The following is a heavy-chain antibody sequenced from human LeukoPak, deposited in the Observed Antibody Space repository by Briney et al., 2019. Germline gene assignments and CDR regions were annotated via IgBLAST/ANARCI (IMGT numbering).Heavy chain of an antibody. V-gene: IGHV4-34*01. CDR1: GGSFSDYY. Sequence: SETLSLTCAVYGGSFSDYYWSWIRQPPGKGLEWIGEINHSGSTNYNPSLKSRVTISVDTSKNQFSLKLSSVTAADTAVYYCARTGGLYSSSWYYFDYWGQGTLVTVSS. CDR2: INHSGST. D-gene: IGHD6-13*01. J-gene: IGHJ4*02. CDR3: ARTGGLYSSSWYYFDY.